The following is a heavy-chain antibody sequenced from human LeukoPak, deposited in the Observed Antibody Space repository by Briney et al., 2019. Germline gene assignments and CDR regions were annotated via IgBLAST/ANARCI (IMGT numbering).Heavy chain of an antibody. J-gene: IGHJ4*02. CDR2: VFHSGST. Sequence: SETLSLTCSVSGDSMSSNSYYWGWIRQPPGKGLEWIGSVFHSGSTYYNPSLKSRVTISVDTSKTQFSLKLDSVTAADTAVYYCASPSHCTSGSCQKYFDYWGQGTLVTVSS. CDR1: GDSMSSNSYY. D-gene: IGHD2-15*01. CDR3: ASPSHCTSGSCQKYFDY. V-gene: IGHV4-39*01.